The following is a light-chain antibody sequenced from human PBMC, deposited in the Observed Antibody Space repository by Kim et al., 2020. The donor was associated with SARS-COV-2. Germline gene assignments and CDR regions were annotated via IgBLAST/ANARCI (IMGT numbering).Light chain of an antibody. CDR2: QDS. Sequence: SYELTQPPSVSLSPGQTASITCSGDKLGDKYACWYQQKPGQSPVLVIYQDSKRPSGIPERFSGSNSGNTATLTISGTQAMDEADYYCQAWDSSTVVFGEG. CDR3: QAWDSSTVV. J-gene: IGLJ2*01. V-gene: IGLV3-1*01. CDR1: KLGDKY.